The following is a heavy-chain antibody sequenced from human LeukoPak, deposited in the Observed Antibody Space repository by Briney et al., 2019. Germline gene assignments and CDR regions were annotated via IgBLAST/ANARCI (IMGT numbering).Heavy chain of an antibody. CDR3: ARGPPPDS. CDR2: INHSGST. Sequence: SETLSLTCAVYGGSFSGYYWSWIRQPPGKGLEWIGEINHSGSTNYNPSLKSRVTISVDTSKNHFSLRLTSVTAADSAVYYCARGPPPDSWGQGTLVTVSS. V-gene: IGHV4-34*01. J-gene: IGHJ4*02. CDR1: GGSFSGYY.